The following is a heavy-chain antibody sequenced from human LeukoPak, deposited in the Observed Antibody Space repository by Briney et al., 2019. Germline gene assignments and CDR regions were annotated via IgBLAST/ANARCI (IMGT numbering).Heavy chain of an antibody. D-gene: IGHD6-6*01. CDR2: IYYSGST. V-gene: IGHV4-39*01. CDR1: GGSISSGGYY. J-gene: IGHJ4*02. CDR3: ASHWRIAARPIVLGGDY. Sequence: SQTLSLTCTVSGGSISSGGYYWSWIRQPPGKGLEWIGSIYYSGSTYYNPSLKSRVTISVDTSKNQFSLKLSSVTAADTAVYYCASHWRIAARPIVLGGDYWGQGTLVTVSS.